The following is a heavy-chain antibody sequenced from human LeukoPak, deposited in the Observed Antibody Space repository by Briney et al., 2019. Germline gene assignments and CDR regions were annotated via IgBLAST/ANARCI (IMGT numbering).Heavy chain of an antibody. Sequence: GGSLRLSCAASGFTFSSYWMSWVRQAPGKGLEWVANIKQDGSNKYYADSVKGRFTISRDNSKNTLYLQMNSLRAEDTAVYYCAKDPKYYYGSGSKSDYFDYWGQGTLVTVSS. CDR1: GFTFSSYW. CDR2: IKQDGSNK. V-gene: IGHV3-7*01. D-gene: IGHD3-10*01. J-gene: IGHJ4*02. CDR3: AKDPKYYYGSGSKSDYFDY.